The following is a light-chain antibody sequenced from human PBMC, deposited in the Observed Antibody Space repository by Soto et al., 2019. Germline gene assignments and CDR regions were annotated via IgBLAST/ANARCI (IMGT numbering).Light chain of an antibody. CDR2: DVT. Sequence: QSALTQPRSVSGSPGQSGTISCTGSNSDVGAYKFVSWLQHNPGEAPKVMIYDVTQRPSGVPDRFSGTKSGNTASLTISGLQAEDEADYYCCSYAGSYTWVFGSGTKVTVL. J-gene: IGLJ1*01. CDR1: NSDVGAYKF. V-gene: IGLV2-11*01. CDR3: CSYAGSYTWV.